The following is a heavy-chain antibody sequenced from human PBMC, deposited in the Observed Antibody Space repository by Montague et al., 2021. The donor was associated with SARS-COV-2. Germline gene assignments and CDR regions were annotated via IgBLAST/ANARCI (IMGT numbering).Heavy chain of an antibody. J-gene: IGHJ4*02. CDR3: ARDGDEGYFFEY. CDR2: IHHSGST. D-gene: IGHD2/OR15-2a*01. Sequence: TLSLTCTVSGASISSGSYYWNWIRQLPGKGLEWIGYIHHSGSTYYTPSLQSRVAISVDTSKNEFSLKTTAVTAADTAVYYCARDGDEGYFFEYWGKGLLVTVSS. V-gene: IGHV4-31*03. CDR1: GASISSGSYY.